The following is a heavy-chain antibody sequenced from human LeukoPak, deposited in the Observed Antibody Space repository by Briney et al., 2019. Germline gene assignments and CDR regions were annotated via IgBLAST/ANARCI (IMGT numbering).Heavy chain of an antibody. V-gene: IGHV3-64*01. D-gene: IGHD6-19*01. Sequence: GGSLRLSCAASGFSFSSNAMHWVRQAPGKGLEYVSTISYDGGTTYYANSVKGRFFISRDNSKNTLYLQMGSLRAEDMAVYYCVRDTSGHNAFDIWGQGALVTVSS. CDR1: GFSFSSNA. CDR2: ISYDGGTT. J-gene: IGHJ3*02. CDR3: VRDTSGHNAFDI.